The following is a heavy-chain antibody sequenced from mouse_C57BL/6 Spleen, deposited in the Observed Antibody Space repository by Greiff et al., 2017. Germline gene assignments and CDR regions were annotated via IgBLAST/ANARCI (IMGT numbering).Heavy chain of an antibody. V-gene: IGHV5-16*01. J-gene: IGHJ1*03. CDR1: GFTFSDYY. CDR3: ARERYYYGSSYGWYFDV. CDR2: INYDGSST. Sequence: EVMLVESEGGLVQPGSSMKLSCTASGFTFSDYYMAWVRQVPEKGLEWVANINYDGSSTYYLDSLKSRFIISRDNAKNILYLQMSSLKSEDTATYYCARERYYYGSSYGWYFDVWGTGTTVTVSS. D-gene: IGHD1-1*01.